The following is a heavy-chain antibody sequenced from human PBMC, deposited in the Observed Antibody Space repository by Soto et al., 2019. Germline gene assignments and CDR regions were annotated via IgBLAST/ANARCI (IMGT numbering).Heavy chain of an antibody. J-gene: IGHJ6*02. CDR3: AGPPELTRIYYYYGMDV. CDR2: IIPIFGTA. CDR1: GGTFSSYA. V-gene: IGHV1-69*12. D-gene: IGHD1-7*01. Sequence: QVQLEQSGAEVKKPGSSVKVSCKASGGTFSSYAISWVRQAPEQGLEWMGGIIPIFGTANYAQKFQGRVTITADESTSTAYMELSSLRSEDTAVYYCAGPPELTRIYYYYGMDVWGQGTTVTVS.